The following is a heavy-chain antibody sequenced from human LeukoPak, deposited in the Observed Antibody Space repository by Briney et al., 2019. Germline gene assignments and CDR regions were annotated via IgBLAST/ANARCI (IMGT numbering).Heavy chain of an antibody. CDR1: GGSISSYY. D-gene: IGHD3-10*01. V-gene: IGHV4-59*08. CDR3: ARYDQYGSGSYYKNWFDP. J-gene: IGHJ5*02. Sequence: SETLSLTCTVSGGSISSYYWSWIRQPPGKGLEWIGYIFYSGSTKYNPSLKSRVTISVDTSKNQFSLKLSSVTAADTAVYYCARYDQYGSGSYYKNWFDPWGQGTLVTVSS. CDR2: IFYSGST.